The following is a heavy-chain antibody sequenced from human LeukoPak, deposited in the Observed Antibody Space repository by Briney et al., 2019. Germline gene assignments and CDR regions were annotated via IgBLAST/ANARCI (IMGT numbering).Heavy chain of an antibody. CDR1: GFTFSSYW. J-gene: IGHJ4*02. CDR2: ISSSSSYI. CDR3: AKEATPYCSGGSCSSDY. V-gene: IGHV3-21*01. D-gene: IGHD2-15*01. Sequence: PGGSLRLSCAASGFTFSSYWMSWVRQAPGKGPEWVSSISSSSSYIYYADSVKGRFTISRDNAKNSLYLQMNSLRAEDTAVYYCAKEATPYCSGGSCSSDYWGQGTLVTVSS.